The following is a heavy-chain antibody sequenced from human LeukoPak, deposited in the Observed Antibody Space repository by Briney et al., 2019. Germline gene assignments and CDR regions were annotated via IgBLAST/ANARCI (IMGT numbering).Heavy chain of an antibody. CDR3: ARGGRYCSGGSCYATHAFDI. CDR2: IYHSGST. Sequence: SETLSLTCTLSGGSISTYYWSWIRQPPGKGLEWIGYIYHSGSTYYNPSLKSRVTISVDRSKNQFSLKLSSVTAADTAVYYCARGGRYCSGGSCYATHAFDIWGQGTMVTVSS. V-gene: IGHV4-59*12. CDR1: GGSISTYY. J-gene: IGHJ3*02. D-gene: IGHD2-15*01.